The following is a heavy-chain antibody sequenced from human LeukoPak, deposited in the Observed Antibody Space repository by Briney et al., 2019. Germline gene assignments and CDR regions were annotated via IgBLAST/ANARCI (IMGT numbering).Heavy chain of an antibody. D-gene: IGHD6-19*01. CDR3: ARGHHSSGWYANDY. V-gene: IGHV3-64*01. CDR2: ISSNGDST. J-gene: IGHJ4*02. CDR1: GFTFSSYA. Sequence: GGSLRLSCAASGFTFSSYAMHWVRQAPGKGLEYVSAISSNGDSTYYANSVKGRFTISRDNSKNTLYLQMGSLRAEDMAVYYCARGHHSSGWYANDYWGQGTLVTVSS.